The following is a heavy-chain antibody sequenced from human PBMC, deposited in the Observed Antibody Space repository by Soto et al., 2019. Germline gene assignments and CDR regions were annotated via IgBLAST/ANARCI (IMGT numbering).Heavy chain of an antibody. V-gene: IGHV3-23*01. Sequence: GSLRLSCAASGFTVSSNYMSWVRQAPGKGLEWVSAISGSGGSTYYADSVKGRFTISRDNSKNTLYLQMNSLRAEDTAVYYCAKDVVGATQRWGQGTLVTVSS. CDR3: AKDVVGATQR. D-gene: IGHD1-26*01. CDR1: GFTVSSNY. J-gene: IGHJ4*02. CDR2: ISGSGGST.